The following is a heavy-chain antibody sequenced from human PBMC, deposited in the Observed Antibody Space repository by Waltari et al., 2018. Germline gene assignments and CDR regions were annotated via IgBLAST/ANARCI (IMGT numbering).Heavy chain of an antibody. CDR1: GGSISSSSYY. Sequence: QLQLQESGPGLVKPSETLSLTCTVSGGSISSSSYYWGWIRQPPGKGLEWIGSIYYSGSTYYNPSLKSRVTISVDTSKNQFSLKLSSVTAADTAVYYCARHVANYDFWSGYFYYFDYWGQGTLVTVSS. V-gene: IGHV4-39*07. D-gene: IGHD3-3*01. CDR3: ARHVANYDFWSGYFYYFDY. J-gene: IGHJ4*02. CDR2: IYYSGST.